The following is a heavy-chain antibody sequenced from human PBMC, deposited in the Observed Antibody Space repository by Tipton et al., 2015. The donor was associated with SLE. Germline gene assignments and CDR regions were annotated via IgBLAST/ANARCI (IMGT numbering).Heavy chain of an antibody. V-gene: IGHV4-59*08. CDR3: ARGGTAAAYGYFDY. J-gene: IGHJ4*02. Sequence: TLSLTCTVSGGSISSYYWSWIRQPPGKGLEWIGYIYYSGSTNYNPSRKSRVTISVDTSKNQFSLKLSSVTAADTALYYCARGGTAAAYGYFDYWGQGTLVTVSS. CDR2: IYYSGST. D-gene: IGHD6-13*01. CDR1: GGSISSYY.